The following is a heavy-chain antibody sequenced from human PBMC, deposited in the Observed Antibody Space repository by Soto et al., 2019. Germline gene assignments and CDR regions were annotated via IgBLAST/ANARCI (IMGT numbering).Heavy chain of an antibody. D-gene: IGHD4-17*01. J-gene: IGHJ3*02. CDR3: ARDTVSGADACDI. CDR2: ISNDGSNK. CDR1: GFTFSSFA. Sequence: GESLKISFAASGFTFSSFAMDWVRQAPGKRLEWVAVISNDGSNKYSADSVKGRFTISRDNSKSTLYLQMNSLRTEDTALYYCARDTVSGADACDIWGQGTMVTVSS. V-gene: IGHV3-30-3*01.